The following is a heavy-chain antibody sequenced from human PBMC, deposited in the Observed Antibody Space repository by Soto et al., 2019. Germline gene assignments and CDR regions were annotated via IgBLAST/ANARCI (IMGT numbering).Heavy chain of an antibody. CDR1: GYTFTRSG. V-gene: IGHV1-18*01. J-gene: IGHJ3*02. CDR2: ISSYNGDT. D-gene: IGHD3-22*01. Sequence: ASVKVSCKASGYTFTRSGISWVRQAPGQGPEWMGWISSYNGDTNYAQTFQGRVTMTTDTSTSTAYMELRSLRSDDTAVYYCARDRGADSSGYWVWAFDIWGQGTMVTVSS. CDR3: ARDRGADSSGYWVWAFDI.